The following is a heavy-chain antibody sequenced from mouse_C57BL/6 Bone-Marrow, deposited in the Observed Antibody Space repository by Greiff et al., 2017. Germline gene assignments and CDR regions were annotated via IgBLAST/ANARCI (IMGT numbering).Heavy chain of an antibody. V-gene: IGHV5-6*01. J-gene: IGHJ2*01. Sequence: EVQGVESGGDLVKPGGSLKLSCAASGFTFSTYGMSWVRQTPDKRLEWVATISSGGIYTYYPDSVKGRFTISRDNAKNTLYLQMSSLKSEDTAMYYCFITTGDYWGQGTPLTVSS. CDR3: FITTGDY. D-gene: IGHD1-1*01. CDR1: GFTFSTYG. CDR2: ISSGGIYT.